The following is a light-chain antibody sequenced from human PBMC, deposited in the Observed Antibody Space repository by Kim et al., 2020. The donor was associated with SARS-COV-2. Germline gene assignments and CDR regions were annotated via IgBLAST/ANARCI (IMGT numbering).Light chain of an antibody. CDR1: DSIIGSNT. CDR2: SNN. Sequence: GQRVIIYCFGSDSIIGSNTVNWYQQRPGTAPKLLIDSNNRRPSGVPDRVSGSKSGTSASLAISGLQSEDEADYYCATWDDSLDVWMFGGGTQLTVL. V-gene: IGLV1-44*01. CDR3: ATWDDSLDVWM. J-gene: IGLJ3*02.